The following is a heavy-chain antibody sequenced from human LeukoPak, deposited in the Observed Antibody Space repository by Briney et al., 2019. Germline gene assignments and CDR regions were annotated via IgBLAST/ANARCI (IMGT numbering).Heavy chain of an antibody. J-gene: IGHJ5*02. V-gene: IGHV1-18*01. CDR2: ISAYNGNT. CDR1: GYTFTSYG. CDR3: ARRYCSGGSCYLFWFDP. D-gene: IGHD2-15*01. Sequence: ASVKVSCKASGYTFTSYGISWVRQAPGQGLEWMGWISAYNGNTNYAQKLQGRVTMTTDTSTSTAYMELRSLRSDDTAVYYCARRYCSGGSCYLFWFDPWGQGTLVTVSS.